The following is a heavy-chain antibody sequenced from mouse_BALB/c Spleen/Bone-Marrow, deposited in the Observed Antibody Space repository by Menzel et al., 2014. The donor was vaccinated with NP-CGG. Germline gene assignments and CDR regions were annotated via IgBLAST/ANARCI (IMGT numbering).Heavy chain of an antibody. CDR1: GFTFSNYG. Sequence: EVQGVESGGGLVKSGGSLKLSCAASGFTFSNYGMSWVRQTPEKRLEWVATISGGGSYTFYSDSVKGRFTISRDNAKNNLYLQLSSLRSGDTALYYCARHAYYDQTEVSFVYWGQGTLVTVSA. D-gene: IGHD2-4*01. J-gene: IGHJ3*01. V-gene: IGHV5-9-2*01. CDR2: ISGGGSYT. CDR3: ARHAYYDQTEVSFVY.